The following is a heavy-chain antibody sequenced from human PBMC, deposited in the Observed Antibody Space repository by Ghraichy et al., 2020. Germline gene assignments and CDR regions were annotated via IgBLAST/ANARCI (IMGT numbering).Heavy chain of an antibody. V-gene: IGHV3-23*01. CDR2: ISGTSGDT. D-gene: IGHD3-16*02. Sequence: LSLTCVASGFPFYHYAMNWVRRAPGKGLEWVSMISGTSGDTYYPDSVKGRFTVSRDNSRNTLYLQLNNLRVEDTAMYYCARVSRGSYPNPDDCWGRGTLVTVSS. CDR3: ARVSRGSYPNPDDC. J-gene: IGHJ4*02. CDR1: GFPFYHYA.